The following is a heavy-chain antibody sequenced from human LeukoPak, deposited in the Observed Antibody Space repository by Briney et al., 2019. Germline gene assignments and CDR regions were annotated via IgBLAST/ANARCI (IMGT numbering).Heavy chain of an antibody. J-gene: IGHJ4*02. CDR2: IKSKTGGGTI. CDR3: ITPLPYSAQ. CDR1: GFTFSNAW. V-gene: IGHV3-15*07. Sequence: PGGSLRLSCAASGFTFSNAWMNWVRQAPGKGLEWVGRIKSKTGGGTIDYAAPVKGRFSISRDDSKSMMYLQMNSLKTEDTAVYYCITPLPYSAQGGQGTLVTVSS. D-gene: IGHD2-21*01.